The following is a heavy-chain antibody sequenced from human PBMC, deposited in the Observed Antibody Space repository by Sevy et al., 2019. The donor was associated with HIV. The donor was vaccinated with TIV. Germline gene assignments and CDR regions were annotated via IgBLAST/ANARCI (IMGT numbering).Heavy chain of an antibody. D-gene: IGHD3-22*01. CDR3: AKGPDYYASSGTPLDY. CDR2: ITGSGDKI. V-gene: IGHV3-23*01. J-gene: IGHJ4*02. CDR1: GFTFRSYT. Sequence: GGYLRLSCVVSGFTFRSYTMTWVRQAPGKGLEWISTITGSGDKIYYADSVKGRFTISRDNSRNMLYLQMSSLRAADTTVYYCAKGPDYYASSGTPLDYWGQGTLVTVSS.